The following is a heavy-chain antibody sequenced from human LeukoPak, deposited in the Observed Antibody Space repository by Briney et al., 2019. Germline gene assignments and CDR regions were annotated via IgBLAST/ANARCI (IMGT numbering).Heavy chain of an antibody. CDR1: GYTFTSYA. J-gene: IGHJ6*02. CDR3: ARELPQQLVTHYYYGMDV. D-gene: IGHD6-13*01. V-gene: IGHV1-3*01. CDR2: INAGNGNT. Sequence: ASVKVSCKASGYTFTSYAMHWVRQAPGQRLEWMGWINAGNGNTKYSQKFQGRVTITRDTSASTTYMELSSLRSEDTAVYYCARELPQQLVTHYYYGMDVWGQGTTVTVSS.